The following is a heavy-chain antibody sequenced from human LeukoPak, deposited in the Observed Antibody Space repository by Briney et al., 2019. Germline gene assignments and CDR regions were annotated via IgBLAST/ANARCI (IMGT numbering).Heavy chain of an antibody. Sequence: GGSLRLSCAASGFTISSYTMSWVRQAPGKGLEWVSSISSSGIYIYYADSVKGRFTISRDNARNSLYLQMNSLRAEDTAVYYCARDSYDSGSYYNVWGQGTLVTVSS. CDR2: ISSSGIYI. CDR3: ARDSYDSGSYYNV. CDR1: GFTISSYT. V-gene: IGHV3-21*01. J-gene: IGHJ4*02. D-gene: IGHD3-10*01.